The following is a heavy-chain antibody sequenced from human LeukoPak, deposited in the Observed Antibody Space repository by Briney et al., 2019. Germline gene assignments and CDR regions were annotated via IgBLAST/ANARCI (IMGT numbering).Heavy chain of an antibody. J-gene: IGHJ6*03. Sequence: GRSLRLSCAASGFTFSSYSMNWVRQAPGKGLEWVSSISSSSSYIYYADSVKGRFTISRDNAKNSLYLQMNSLRAEDTAVYYCAKGSKLVVITRDHYMAVWGKGTTVTISS. V-gene: IGHV3-21*01. D-gene: IGHD3-22*01. CDR1: GFTFSSYS. CDR2: ISSSSSYI. CDR3: AKGSKLVVITRDHYMAV.